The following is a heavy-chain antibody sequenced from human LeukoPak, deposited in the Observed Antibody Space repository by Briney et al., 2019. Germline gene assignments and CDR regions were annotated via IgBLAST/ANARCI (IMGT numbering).Heavy chain of an antibody. CDR1: GYTFTSYD. D-gene: IGHD4-23*01. J-gene: IGHJ4*02. V-gene: IGHV1-8*03. CDR3: ARDPYGGNRGFDY. Sequence: ASVKVSCKASGYTFTSYDINWVRQATGQGLEWMGWMNPNSGHTGYAQKFQGRVTITRNTSISTAYMELGSLRSGDTAVYYCARDPYGGNRGFDYWGQGTLVTVSS. CDR2: MNPNSGHT.